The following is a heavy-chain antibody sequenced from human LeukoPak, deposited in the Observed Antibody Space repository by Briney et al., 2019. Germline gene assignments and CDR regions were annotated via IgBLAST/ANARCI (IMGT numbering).Heavy chain of an antibody. CDR2: IYSGGST. CDR1: GFTVSSNY. V-gene: IGHV3-53*01. J-gene: IGHJ3*02. D-gene: IGHD3-22*01. CDR3: ARELLDSGYYYGRPPSLDAFDI. Sequence: GGSLRLSCAASGFTVSSNYMSWVRQAPGKGLEWVSVIYSGGSTYYADSVKGRFTISRDNSKNTLYLQMNSLRAEDTAVYYCARELLDSGYYYGRPPSLDAFDIWGQGTMVTVSS.